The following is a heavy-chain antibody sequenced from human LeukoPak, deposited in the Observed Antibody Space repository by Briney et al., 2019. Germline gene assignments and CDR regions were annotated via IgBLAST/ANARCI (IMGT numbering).Heavy chain of an antibody. Sequence: GGSLRLSCAASGFTFSSYAMTWVRQTPGKGLEWVSAISGGGGSAYYADSVKGRFTISRDSSMNTLYLQMNSLTAGDTAVYYCAKAVGATRGYYYSGMDVWGQGTTVTVSS. V-gene: IGHV3-23*01. CDR2: ISGGGGSA. D-gene: IGHD1-26*01. J-gene: IGHJ6*02. CDR1: GFTFSSYA. CDR3: AKAVGATRGYYYSGMDV.